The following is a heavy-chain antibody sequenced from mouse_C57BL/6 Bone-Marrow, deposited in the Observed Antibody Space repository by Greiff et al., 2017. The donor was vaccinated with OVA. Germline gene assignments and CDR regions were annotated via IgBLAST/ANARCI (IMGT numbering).Heavy chain of an antibody. CDR1: GYTFTSYW. J-gene: IGHJ2*01. CDR2: IDPNSGGT. Sequence: LQEPGAELVKPGASVKLSCKASGYTFTSYWMHWVKQRPGRGLEWIGRIDPNSGGTKYNEKFKSKATLTVDKPSSTAYMQLSSLTSEDSAVYYCARGVLRFLYYFDYWGQGTTLTVSS. CDR3: ARGVLRFLYYFDY. D-gene: IGHD1-1*01. V-gene: IGHV1-72*01.